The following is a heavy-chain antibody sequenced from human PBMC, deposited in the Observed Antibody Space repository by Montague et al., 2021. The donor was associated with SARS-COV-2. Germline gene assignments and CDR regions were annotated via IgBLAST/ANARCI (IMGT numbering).Heavy chain of an antibody. V-gene: IGHV4-61*02. Sequence: TLSLTCTVSGGSISSSSYYWGWIRQPAGKGLEWIGRIYTSGSTKHXXXLKRRVTISVDTSKNQFPLKLSSVTAADTAVYYCARESLHLTGYYNDSFDYWGQGTLVTVSS. D-gene: IGHD3-9*01. J-gene: IGHJ4*02. CDR2: IYTSGST. CDR3: ARESLHLTGYYNDSFDY. CDR1: GGSISSSSYY.